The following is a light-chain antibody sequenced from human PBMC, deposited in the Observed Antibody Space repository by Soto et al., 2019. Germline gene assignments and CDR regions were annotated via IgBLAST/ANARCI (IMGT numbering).Light chain of an antibody. J-gene: IGKJ5*01. V-gene: IGKV3-20*01. Sequence: EIVLTPVPGTLALSPGERAPLSCRASQSVSSSYLAWYQQKPGQAPRLLIYGASSRATGIPDRFSGSGSGTDFTLTISRLEPEDFAVYYCQQYGSSPSITFGQGTRLEIK. CDR2: GAS. CDR3: QQYGSSPSIT. CDR1: QSVSSSY.